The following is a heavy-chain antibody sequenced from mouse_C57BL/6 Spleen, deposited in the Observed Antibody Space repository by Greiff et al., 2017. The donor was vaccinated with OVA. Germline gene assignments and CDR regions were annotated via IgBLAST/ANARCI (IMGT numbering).Heavy chain of an antibody. J-gene: IGHJ3*01. CDR2: IDPETGGT. CDR3: TRDYYGSSYLFAY. Sequence: QVHVKQSGAELVRPGASVTLSCKASGYTFTDYEMHWVKQTPVHGLEWIGAIDPETGGTAYNQKFKGKAILTADKSSSTAYMELRSLTSEDSAVYYCTRDYYGSSYLFAYWGQGTLVTVSA. D-gene: IGHD1-1*01. V-gene: IGHV1-15*01. CDR1: GYTFTDYE.